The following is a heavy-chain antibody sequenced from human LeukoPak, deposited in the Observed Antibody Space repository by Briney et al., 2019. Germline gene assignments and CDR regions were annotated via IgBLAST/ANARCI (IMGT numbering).Heavy chain of an antibody. CDR1: GYSFTSYW. CDR3: ARQWGSGTMIFDY. V-gene: IGHV5-51*01. J-gene: IGHJ4*02. Sequence: GESLKISCKGSGYSFTSYWIGWVRQMPGKGLEWMGIISPGDSDTRYSPSFEGQITISADKSISTAYLQWSSLKASATAMYYCARQWGSGTMIFDYWGQGTLVTVSS. CDR2: ISPGDSDT. D-gene: IGHD3-10*01.